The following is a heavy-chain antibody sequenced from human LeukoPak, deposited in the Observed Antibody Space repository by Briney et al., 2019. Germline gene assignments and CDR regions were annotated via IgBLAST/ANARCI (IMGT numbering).Heavy chain of an antibody. CDR2: MNPKDDSA. CDR1: GYPFITYY. D-gene: IGHD3-22*01. J-gene: IGHJ4*02. CDR3: ARLLNYYDRSGNYVRYFDY. Sequence: ASVKVSCKASGYPFITYYLHWVRQAPGQGLQWVGVMNPKDDSASYAQNFQGRVTMTRDTSTSTVYIELSSLRSEDTAVYYCARLLNYYDRSGNYVRYFDYWGQGTLVTVSS. V-gene: IGHV1-46*01.